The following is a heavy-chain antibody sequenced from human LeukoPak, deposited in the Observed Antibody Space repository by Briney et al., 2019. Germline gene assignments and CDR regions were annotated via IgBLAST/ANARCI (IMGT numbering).Heavy chain of an antibody. CDR3: AKDVAFYTAHDYGDYVTSFDY. V-gene: IGHV3-30-3*01. CDR1: GFTFSSYA. Sequence: GGSLRLSCAASGFTFSSYAMHWVRQAPGKGLEWVAVISYDGSNKYYADSVKGRFTISRDNSKNTLYLQMNSLRAEDTAVYYCAKDVAFYTAHDYGDYVTSFDYWGQGTLVTVSS. J-gene: IGHJ4*02. D-gene: IGHD4-17*01. CDR2: ISYDGSNK.